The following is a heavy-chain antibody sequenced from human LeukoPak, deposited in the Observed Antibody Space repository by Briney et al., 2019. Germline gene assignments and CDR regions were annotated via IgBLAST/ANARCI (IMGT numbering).Heavy chain of an antibody. CDR2: IKKDGGQK. CDR3: ARGGYFRPYDY. J-gene: IGHJ4*01. Sequence: QPGGSLRLSCAASGFTFSNHWMSWVRQAPGKGLEWVATIKKDGGQKDYVDSVKGRFTVSRGSARTSLYLQMNSLTAEDTAVYFCARGGYFRPYDYWGQGTLVTVSS. D-gene: IGHD5-12*01. CDR1: GFTFSNHW. V-gene: IGHV3-7*01.